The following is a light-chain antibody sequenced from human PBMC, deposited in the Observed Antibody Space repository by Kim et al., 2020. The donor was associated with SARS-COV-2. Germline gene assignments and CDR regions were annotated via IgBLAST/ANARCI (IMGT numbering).Light chain of an antibody. CDR2: GKN. V-gene: IGLV3-19*01. CDR3: NSRDTNDIVL. CDR1: SLRSYY. J-gene: IGLJ2*01. Sequence: SSELTQDPAVSMALGQTVRITCQGDSLRSYYATWYQQKPGQAPILLIYGKNNRPSGIPDRFSGSSSGNTASLTITGTQAGDEADYYCNSRDTNDIVLFGG.